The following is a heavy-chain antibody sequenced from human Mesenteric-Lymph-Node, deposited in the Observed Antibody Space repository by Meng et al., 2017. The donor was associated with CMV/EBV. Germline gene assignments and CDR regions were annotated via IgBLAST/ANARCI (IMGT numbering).Heavy chain of an antibody. D-gene: IGHD1-26*01. J-gene: IGHJ4*02. CDR1: GGTFSSYA. V-gene: IGHV1-69*05. CDR2: IIPIFGTA. CDR3: ARGGELLYAQFDY. Sequence: SVKVSCKASGGTFSSYAISWVRQAPGQGLEWMGGIIPIFGTANYAQKFQGRVTITTDESTSTAYMELSSLRSEDTAVYYCARGGELLYAQFDYWGQGTLVTVPQ.